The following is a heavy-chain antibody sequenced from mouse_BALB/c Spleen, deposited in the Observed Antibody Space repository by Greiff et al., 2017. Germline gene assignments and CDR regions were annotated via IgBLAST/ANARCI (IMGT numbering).Heavy chain of an antibody. CDR1: GFTFSSFG. D-gene: IGHD2-4*01. Sequence: EVQVVESGGGLVQPGGSRKLSCAASGFTFSSFGMHWVRQAPEKGLEWVAYISSGSSTIYYADTVKGRFTISRDNPKNTLFLQMTSLRSEDTAMYYCARSRDYDVGDYWGQGTTLTVSS. CDR2: ISSGSSTI. V-gene: IGHV5-17*02. J-gene: IGHJ2*01. CDR3: ARSRDYDVGDY.